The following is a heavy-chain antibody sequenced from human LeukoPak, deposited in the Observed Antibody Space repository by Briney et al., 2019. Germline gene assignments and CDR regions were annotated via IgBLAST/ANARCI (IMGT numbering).Heavy chain of an antibody. Sequence: PGGSLRLSCAASGFTFSSYAMSWVRQAPGKGLEWVSAISGSGGSTYYADSVKGRFTISRDNSKNTLWLQMNSLRAEDTAVYYCARATYYYETSGYYHFDYWGQGALVTVSS. CDR2: ISGSGGST. CDR1: GFTFSSYA. V-gene: IGHV3-23*01. CDR3: ARATYYYETSGYYHFDY. D-gene: IGHD3-22*01. J-gene: IGHJ4*02.